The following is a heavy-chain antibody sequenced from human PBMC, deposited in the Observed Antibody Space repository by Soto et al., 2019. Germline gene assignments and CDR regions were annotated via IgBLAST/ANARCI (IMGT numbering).Heavy chain of an antibody. CDR1: GYTFTSYD. CDR3: ARAHSSSSSLQFFDY. Sequence: ASVKVSCKASGYTFTSYDINWVRQATGQGLERMGWMNPNSGNTGYAQKFQGRFTISRDNSKNTLYLQMNSLRAEDTAVYYCARAHSSSSSLQFFDYWGQGTLVTVSS. D-gene: IGHD6-6*01. J-gene: IGHJ4*02. CDR2: MNPNSGNT. V-gene: IGHV1-8*01.